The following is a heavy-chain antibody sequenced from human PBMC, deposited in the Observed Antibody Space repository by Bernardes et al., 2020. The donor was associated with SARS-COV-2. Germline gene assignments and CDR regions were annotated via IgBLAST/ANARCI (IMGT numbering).Heavy chain of an antibody. CDR2: IYSGGST. Sequence: GGSLRLSCAASGFTVSSNYMSWVRQAPGKGLEWVSVIYSGGSTYYADSVKGRFTISRDNSKNTLYLQMNSLRAEDTAVYYCARGPWEAAKLQLWDSGWFDPWGQGTLVTVSS. J-gene: IGHJ5*02. D-gene: IGHD5-18*01. CDR1: GFTVSSNY. CDR3: ARGPWEAAKLQLWDSGWFDP. V-gene: IGHV3-53*01.